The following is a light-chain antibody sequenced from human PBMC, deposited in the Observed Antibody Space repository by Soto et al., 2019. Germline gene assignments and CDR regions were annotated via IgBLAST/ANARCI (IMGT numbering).Light chain of an antibody. V-gene: IGKV3-15*01. CDR1: QSVSNN. CDR2: GAS. CDR3: QQYNSWPGT. J-gene: IGKJ1*01. Sequence: EIVMTQSPATLSVSPGERATLSCRASQSVSNNLAWYQQKPGQPPRLLIYGASTRATGIPARFRGSGSGTEFTLTISRLQSEDFAFYYCQQYNSWPGTFGQGTKVEIK.